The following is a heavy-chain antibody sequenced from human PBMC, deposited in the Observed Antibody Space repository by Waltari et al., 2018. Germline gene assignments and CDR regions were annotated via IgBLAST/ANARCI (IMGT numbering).Heavy chain of an antibody. D-gene: IGHD2-15*01. CDR1: GYTFTNYW. CDR2: IHPRDSDT. CDR3: VRSGGGGNFDY. V-gene: IGHV5-51*03. Sequence: EVQLVQSGAEVKKPGESLEISGKGSGYTFTNYWIGWVRQKPGKGLEWMGFIHPRDSDTRYSPSFQGQVTISADKSIITAYLQWSSLRASDTAMYYCVRSGGGGNFDYWGQGTLVTVSS. J-gene: IGHJ4*02.